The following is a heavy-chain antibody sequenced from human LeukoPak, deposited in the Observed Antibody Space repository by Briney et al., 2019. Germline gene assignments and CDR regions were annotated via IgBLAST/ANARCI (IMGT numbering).Heavy chain of an antibody. V-gene: IGHV3-53*01. J-gene: IGHJ5*02. D-gene: IGHD3-3*01. CDR3: ARHDWFDP. Sequence: GGSLRLSCATSGFTVNNNYMSWVRQAPGKGLEWVSVIYGAGAGIPYYIDSVKGRFTISRDNSKNTLYLQVTSLRADDTAVYYGARHDWFDPWGQGTLVTVSS. CDR1: GFTVNNNY. CDR2: IYGAGAGIP.